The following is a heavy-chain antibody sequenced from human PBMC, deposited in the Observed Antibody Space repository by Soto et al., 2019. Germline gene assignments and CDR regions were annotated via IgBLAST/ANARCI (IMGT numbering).Heavy chain of an antibody. V-gene: IGHV1-46*01. CDR2: INPSDGST. D-gene: IGHD3-22*01. CDR3: ARADYYDSSGFYYDY. J-gene: IGHJ4*02. Sequence: QVQLVQSGAEVKKPGASVKVSCKASGYIFTNHYIHWVRQAPGQGLEWMGIINPSDGSTNYLQKFQGRVTMTRDTSTSTVYMELSSLRSEDTAVYFCARADYYDSSGFYYDYWGQGTLVTVSS. CDR1: GYIFTNHY.